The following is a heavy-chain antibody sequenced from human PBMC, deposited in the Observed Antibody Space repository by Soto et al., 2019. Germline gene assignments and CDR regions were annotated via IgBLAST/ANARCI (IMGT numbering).Heavy chain of an antibody. D-gene: IGHD3-16*01. CDR2: ISYDGSNK. J-gene: IGHJ5*02. V-gene: IGHV3-30-3*01. CDR1: GFTFSSYA. Sequence: QVQLVESGGGVVQPGRSLRLSCAASGFTFSSYAMHWVRQAPGKGLEWVAVISYDGSNKYYADSVKGRFTISRDNSKNTRDLQMNSMRAEDTAVYYCARDHEPLPLGCFDPWGQGTLVTVSS. CDR3: ARDHEPLPLGCFDP.